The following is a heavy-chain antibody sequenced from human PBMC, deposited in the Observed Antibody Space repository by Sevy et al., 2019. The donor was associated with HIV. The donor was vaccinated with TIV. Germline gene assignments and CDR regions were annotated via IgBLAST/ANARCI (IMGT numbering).Heavy chain of an antibody. Sequence: GGSLRLSCAASGFTFSSYWMSWVRQAPGKGLEWVANIKQDGSEKYYVDSVKGRFTISRDNAKNSLYLQMNSLRAEDTAVYYCARHLERGMGATLRYWFDPWGQGTLVTVSS. CDR3: ARHLERGMGATLRYWFDP. CDR2: IKQDGSEK. CDR1: GFTFSSYW. D-gene: IGHD1-26*01. J-gene: IGHJ5*02. V-gene: IGHV3-7*01.